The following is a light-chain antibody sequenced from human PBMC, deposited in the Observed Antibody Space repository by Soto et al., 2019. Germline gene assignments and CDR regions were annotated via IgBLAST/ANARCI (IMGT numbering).Light chain of an antibody. J-gene: IGLJ1*01. CDR1: SSDVGSYNL. Sequence: QSVLTQPASVSGSPGQSITISCTGTSSDVGSYNLVSWYQHHPGKAPKLMIYEGSKRPSGVSNRFSGSKSGNTASLTISGLQAEDEGDYYCCSYAGTRTYVFGTGTQLTVL. CDR2: EGS. V-gene: IGLV2-23*01. CDR3: CSYAGTRTYV.